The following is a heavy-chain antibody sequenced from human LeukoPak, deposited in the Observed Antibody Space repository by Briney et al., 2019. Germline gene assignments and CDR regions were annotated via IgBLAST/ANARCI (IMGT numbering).Heavy chain of an antibody. CDR1: GGSISSYY. J-gene: IGHJ3*02. CDR3: ARSIAVAGNDAFDI. Sequence: SETLSLTCTVSGGSISSYYWSWIRQPPGKGLEWIGYIYYSGSTNYNPSLKSRVTISVDTSKNQFSLKLSSVTAADTAVYYCARSIAVAGNDAFDIWGRGTMVTVSS. CDR2: IYYSGST. V-gene: IGHV4-59*01. D-gene: IGHD6-19*01.